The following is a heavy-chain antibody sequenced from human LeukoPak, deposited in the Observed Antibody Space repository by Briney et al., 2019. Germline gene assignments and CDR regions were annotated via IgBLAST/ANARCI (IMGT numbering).Heavy chain of an antibody. V-gene: IGHV3-74*01. CDR1: GFTFSSHW. CDR3: ARGGFNY. Sequence: GGSLRLSCAASGFTFSSHWMHWVRQTPGKGLVWVSRINTDESKINHADSVKGRFTISRDNAKNMLYLQMNSLRAEDTAVYYCARGGFNYWGQGTPVTVSS. CDR2: INTDESKI. J-gene: IGHJ4*02.